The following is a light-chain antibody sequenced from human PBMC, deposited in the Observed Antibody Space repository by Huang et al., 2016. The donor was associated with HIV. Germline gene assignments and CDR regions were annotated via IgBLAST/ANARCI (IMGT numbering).Light chain of an antibody. CDR2: CTS. V-gene: IGKV3-20*01. CDR3: HHYGGSSWT. CDR1: QSVNNYY. J-gene: IGKJ1*01. Sequence: EIVLTQSPGTLSLSPGKGATLSCRASQSVNNYYLGWFQQKPGQAPRLLIYCTSSMATGIPDRFSGSGSGTDFTLTISRLEPEDFAVYYCHHYGGSSWTFGLGTKVEIK.